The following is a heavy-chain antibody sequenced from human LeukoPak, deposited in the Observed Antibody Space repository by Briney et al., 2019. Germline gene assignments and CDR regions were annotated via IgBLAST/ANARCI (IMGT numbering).Heavy chain of an antibody. J-gene: IGHJ5*02. CDR1: GGSISSSSYY. Sequence: SETLSLTCTVSGGSISSSSYYWGWIRQPPGKGPEWIGSIYYSGSTYYNPSLKSRVTISVDTSKNQFSLKLSSVTAADTAVYYCAGGIAAAGLPYGPYNWFDPWGQGTLVTVSS. D-gene: IGHD6-13*01. CDR3: AGGIAAAGLPYGPYNWFDP. CDR2: IYYSGST. V-gene: IGHV4-39*07.